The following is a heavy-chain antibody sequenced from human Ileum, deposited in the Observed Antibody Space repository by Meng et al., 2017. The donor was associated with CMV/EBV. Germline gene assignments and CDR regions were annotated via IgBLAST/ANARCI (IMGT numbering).Heavy chain of an antibody. J-gene: IGHJ4*02. V-gene: IGHV7-4-1*02. CDR1: GYNFITYG. CDR3: TRGDGDHSSKFDY. Sequence: KTSGYNFITYGINWVRLAPGQRLEWMGWINTNTGNPTYAQDFTGRFVFSLDTSVRTTYLQINSLTTEDSALYYCTRGDGDHSSKFDYWGQGTLVTVSS. CDR2: INTNTGNP. D-gene: IGHD5-24*01.